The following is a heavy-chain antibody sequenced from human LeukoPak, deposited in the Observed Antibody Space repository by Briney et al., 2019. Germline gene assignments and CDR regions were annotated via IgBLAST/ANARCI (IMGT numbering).Heavy chain of an antibody. CDR3: ARDSSSLGFDY. Sequence: PSETLSLTCTVSGGSISSSSYYWGLIRQPPGKGLEWIGSIYYSGSTYYNPSLKSRVTISVDTSKNQFSLKLSSVTAADTAVYYCARDSSSLGFDYWGQGTLVTVSS. CDR2: IYYSGST. CDR1: GGSISSSSYY. V-gene: IGHV4-39*07. J-gene: IGHJ4*02. D-gene: IGHD6-13*01.